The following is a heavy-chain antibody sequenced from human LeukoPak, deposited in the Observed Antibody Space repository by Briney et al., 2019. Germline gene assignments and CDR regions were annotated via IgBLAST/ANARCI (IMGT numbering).Heavy chain of an antibody. V-gene: IGHV3-74*01. D-gene: IGHD1-14*01. CDR1: GFSFSSSW. CDR3: ARGLDGSFDY. CDR2: INSDGSTT. Sequence: GGSLRLSCAASGFSFSSSWMHWVRQAPGTGLAWVSRINSDGSTTNYADSVKGRFTISRDNAKNTLYLQMNSLRDEDTAVYYCARGLDGSFDYWGLGTLVTVSS. J-gene: IGHJ4*02.